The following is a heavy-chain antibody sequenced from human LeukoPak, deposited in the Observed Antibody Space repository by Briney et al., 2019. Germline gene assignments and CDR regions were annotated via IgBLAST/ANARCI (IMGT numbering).Heavy chain of an antibody. V-gene: IGHV4-39*01. D-gene: IGHD6-19*01. J-gene: IGHJ3*02. Sequence: SETLSLTCTVSGGSISSSSSFWGWIRQPPGKGLEWIGHIKNGGSPNYNPPLKSRVTISLDTSKNQFSLKLSSVTAADTAVYYCARRSVGSGWFDAFDIWGQGTMVTVSS. CDR2: IKNGGSP. CDR3: ARRSVGSGWFDAFDI. CDR1: GGSISSSSSF.